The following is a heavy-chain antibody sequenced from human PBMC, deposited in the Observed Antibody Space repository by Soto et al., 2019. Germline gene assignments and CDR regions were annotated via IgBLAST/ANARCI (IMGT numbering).Heavy chain of an antibody. CDR3: AKRMTMMTNFDY. CDR2: IDGNGANT. J-gene: IGHJ4*02. V-gene: IGHV3-23*01. D-gene: IGHD3-22*01. Sequence: GGSLRLSCAASGFTFSGYGMSWVRQAPGKGLEWVSAIDGNGANTNYADSVKGRFTISRDNSKNTVYLQMNSLRAEDTAVYYCAKRMTMMTNFDYWGQGTLVTVPS. CDR1: GFTFSGYG.